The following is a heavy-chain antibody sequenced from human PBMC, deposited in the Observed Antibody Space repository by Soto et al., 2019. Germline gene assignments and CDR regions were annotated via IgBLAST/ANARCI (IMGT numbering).Heavy chain of an antibody. V-gene: IGHV3-23*01. D-gene: IGHD1-7*01. Sequence: GGSLRLSCASSGFPFSSYAMSWVRQAPGKGLEWVSAISGSGGSTYYADSVKGRFTISRDNSKNTLYLQMNSLRAEDTAVYYCAKDHNWNYSLPVYFDYWGQGTLVTVSS. CDR3: AKDHNWNYSLPVYFDY. CDR2: ISGSGGST. J-gene: IGHJ4*02. CDR1: GFPFSSYA.